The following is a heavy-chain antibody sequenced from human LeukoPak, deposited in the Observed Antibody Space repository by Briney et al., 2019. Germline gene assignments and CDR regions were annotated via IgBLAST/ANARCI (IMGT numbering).Heavy chain of an antibody. CDR2: INPNSGGT. CDR1: GYTFTGYY. D-gene: IGHD3-3*01. V-gene: IGHV1-2*02. CDR3: ARGPVWIFGVVIGFGSGSYPDHGYYYGMDV. J-gene: IGHJ6*02. Sequence: GASVKVSCKASGYTFTGYYMHWVRQAPGQGLEWMGWINPNSGGTNYAQKFQGRVTMTRDTSISTAYMELSRLRSDDTAVYYCARGPVWIFGVVIGFGSGSYPDHGYYYGMDVWGQGTTVTVSS.